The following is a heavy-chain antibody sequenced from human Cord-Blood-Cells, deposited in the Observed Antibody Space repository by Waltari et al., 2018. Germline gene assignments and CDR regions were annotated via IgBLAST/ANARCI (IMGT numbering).Heavy chain of an antibody. CDR1: GGSISSSSYY. Sequence: LTCTVSGGSISSSSYYWGWIRQPPGKGLEWIGSIYYSVSTYYNPSLKSRVTISVDTSKKQFSLKLSSVTAADTAVYYCARGACSSTSCYPSDAFDIWGQGTMVTVSS. J-gene: IGHJ3*02. CDR3: ARGACSSTSCYPSDAFDI. D-gene: IGHD2-2*01. V-gene: IGHV4-39*01. CDR2: IYYSVST.